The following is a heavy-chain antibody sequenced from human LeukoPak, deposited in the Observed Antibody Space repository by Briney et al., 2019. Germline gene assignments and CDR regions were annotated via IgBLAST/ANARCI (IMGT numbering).Heavy chain of an antibody. V-gene: IGHV4-31*03. Sequence: PSETLSLTCTVSGVSLRSGGYYWSWIRQHPGKGLEWIGSIYYSGRTYYNPSLKRRVTISVDTSKNQFSLKLSSVTAADTAVYYCARGVVRYWYFDLWGRGTLVTVSS. CDR2: IYYSGRT. CDR1: GVSLRSGGYY. J-gene: IGHJ2*01. D-gene: IGHD2-15*01. CDR3: ARGVVRYWYFDL.